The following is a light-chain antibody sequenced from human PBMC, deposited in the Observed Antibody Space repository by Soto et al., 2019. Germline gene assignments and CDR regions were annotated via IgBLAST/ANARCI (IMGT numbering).Light chain of an antibody. V-gene: IGKV3-11*01. CDR2: DAS. Sequence: EIVLTQSPATLSLSPGERATLSCRASQSVDSYLDWYQQIPGQAPRLLIYDASNSATGIPARFSGSGSGTDFILTISSLEPEDFAVYYWQQRLNWPLTFGGGTKVEIK. CDR3: QQRLNWPLT. CDR1: QSVDSY. J-gene: IGKJ4*01.